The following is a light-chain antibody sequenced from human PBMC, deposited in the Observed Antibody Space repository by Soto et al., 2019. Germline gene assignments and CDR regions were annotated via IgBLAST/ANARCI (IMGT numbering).Light chain of an antibody. V-gene: IGKV3-15*01. CDR2: SAS. CDR3: QQYNNWPLS. Sequence: EIVMTQSPATLSVSPGERATISCRASQSVSSNLGWYQQKPGQAPRLLIHSASARATGIPARFSGSGSGTEFTLTISSLQSEDFVVYYCQQYNNWPLSFGGGTKVEIK. J-gene: IGKJ4*01. CDR1: QSVSSN.